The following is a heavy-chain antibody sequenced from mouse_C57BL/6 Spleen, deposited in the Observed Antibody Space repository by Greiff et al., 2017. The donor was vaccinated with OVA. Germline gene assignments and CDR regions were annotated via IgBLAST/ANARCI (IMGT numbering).Heavy chain of an antibody. CDR2: IDPSDSET. Sequence: QVQLQQPGAELVRPGSSVKLSCKASGYTFTSYWMHWVKQRPIQGLEWIGNIDPSDSETHYNQKFKDKATLTVDKSSSTAYMQLSSLTSEDSAVYYCARGEGLPGNLYYFDYWGQGTTLTVSS. CDR1: GYTFTSYW. D-gene: IGHD2-4*01. J-gene: IGHJ2*01. CDR3: ARGEGLPGNLYYFDY. V-gene: IGHV1-52*01.